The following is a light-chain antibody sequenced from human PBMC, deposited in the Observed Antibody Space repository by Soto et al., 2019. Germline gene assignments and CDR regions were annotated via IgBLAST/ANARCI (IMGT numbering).Light chain of an antibody. J-gene: IGLJ1*01. CDR1: SSDVGGYNH. V-gene: IGLV2-14*01. CDR2: EVS. Sequence: QSVLTQPASVSGSPGQSITISCSGTSSDVGGYNHVSWYQHHPGKAPKLVIYEVSNRPSGVSNRFSGSKSGNTASLTISGLQAEDDGDYYCTSYTAYSTYVFGPGTKLTVL. CDR3: TSYTAYSTYV.